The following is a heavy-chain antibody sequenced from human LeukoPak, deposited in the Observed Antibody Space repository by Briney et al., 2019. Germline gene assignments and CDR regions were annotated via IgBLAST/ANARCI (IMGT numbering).Heavy chain of an antibody. V-gene: IGHV3-23*01. J-gene: IGHJ4*02. CDR2: ISGSGGST. D-gene: IGHD6-19*01. Sequence: GGSLRLSCAASGITFSSYAMSWVRQAPGKGLEWVSAISGSGGSTYYADSVKGRFTISRDNSKNTLYLQMNSLRAEDTAVYYCANSRAVAVLPAGWGQGTPVTVSS. CDR3: ANSRAVAVLPAG. CDR1: GITFSSYA.